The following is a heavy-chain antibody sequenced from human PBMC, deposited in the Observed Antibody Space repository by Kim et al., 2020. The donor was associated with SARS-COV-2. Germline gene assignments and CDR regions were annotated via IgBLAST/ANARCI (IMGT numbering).Heavy chain of an antibody. J-gene: IGHJ6*02. V-gene: IGHV3-21*01. Sequence: GGSLRLSCAASGFTFSSYSMNWVRQAPGKGLEWVSSISSSSSYIYYADSVKGRFTISRDNAKNSLYLQMNSLRAEDTAVYYCAREGGQWLDYYYGMDVWGQGTTVTVSS. CDR1: GFTFSSYS. CDR2: ISSSSSYI. D-gene: IGHD6-19*01. CDR3: AREGGQWLDYYYGMDV.